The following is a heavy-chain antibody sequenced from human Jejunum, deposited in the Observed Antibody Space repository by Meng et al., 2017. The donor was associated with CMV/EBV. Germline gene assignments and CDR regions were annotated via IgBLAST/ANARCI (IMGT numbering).Heavy chain of an antibody. CDR2: IYYSGSA. CDR1: RCSISSGNPP. V-gene: IGHV4-30-2*01. CDR3: ARVAVAGTRTDVDY. Sequence: SRCSISSGNPPWPWIRQPPGKGLEWIGYIYYSGSAYYNSSLRSRVTISIDGSKNEFSLKLNSVTAADTAVYYCARVAVAGTRTDVDYWGQGTLVTVSS. J-gene: IGHJ4*02. D-gene: IGHD6-19*01.